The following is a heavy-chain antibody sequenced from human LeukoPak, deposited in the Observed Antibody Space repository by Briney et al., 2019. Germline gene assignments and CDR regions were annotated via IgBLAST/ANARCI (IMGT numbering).Heavy chain of an antibody. Sequence: PGRCLRLPYAASGFTFRTYWTHWVRQAPAKGVVWVSRINSAGNSTSYADSVECRFTSSRDNAEKTLYLQMNSMRAEDTAVYYCARDLFGPGYWGQGTLVTVSS. CDR3: ARDLFGPGY. CDR1: GFTFRTYW. J-gene: IGHJ4*02. D-gene: IGHD3-10*01. CDR2: INSAGNST. V-gene: IGHV3-74*01.